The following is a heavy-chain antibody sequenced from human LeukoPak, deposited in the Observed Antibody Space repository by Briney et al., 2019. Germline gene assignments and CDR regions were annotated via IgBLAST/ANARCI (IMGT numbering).Heavy chain of an antibody. D-gene: IGHD1-26*01. J-gene: IGHJ3*02. CDR1: GFTFDDYA. V-gene: IGHV3-9*03. Sequence: GGSLRLSCAASGFTFDDYAMHWVRQAPGKGLEWVSGISWNSGSIGYADSVKGRFTISRDNSKNTLYLQMGSLRAEDMAVYYCARAEWELYSGTVGAFDIWGQGTMVTVSS. CDR3: ARAEWELYSGTVGAFDI. CDR2: ISWNSGSI.